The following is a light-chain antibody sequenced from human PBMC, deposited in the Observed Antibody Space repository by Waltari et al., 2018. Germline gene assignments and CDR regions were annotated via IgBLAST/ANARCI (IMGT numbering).Light chain of an antibody. CDR2: AAS. V-gene: IGKV1-8*01. Sequence: AIRITQSPSSLSASTGDRVTITCRASQGISSYLAWYQQKPGKAPKLLIYAASTLQSGVPSRFSGSGSGTDFTLTSSCLQSEDFATYYCQQYYSYPPVTFGQGTKVEIK. CDR3: QQYYSYPPVT. J-gene: IGKJ1*01. CDR1: QGISSY.